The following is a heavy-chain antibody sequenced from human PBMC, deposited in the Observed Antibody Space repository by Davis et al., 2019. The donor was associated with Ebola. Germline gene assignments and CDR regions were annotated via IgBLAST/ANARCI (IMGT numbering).Heavy chain of an antibody. Sequence: GGSLRLSCAASGFTFYRYEMNWVRQAPGKGLEWVANIKHDESQRYYADSVKGRFTISRDNAKNTLFLQMNSLRAEDTAVYYCARDGENYSDLDYWGQGTLVTVSS. CDR3: ARDGENYSDLDY. V-gene: IGHV3-7*01. J-gene: IGHJ4*02. D-gene: IGHD3-10*01. CDR1: GFTFYRYE. CDR2: IKHDESQR.